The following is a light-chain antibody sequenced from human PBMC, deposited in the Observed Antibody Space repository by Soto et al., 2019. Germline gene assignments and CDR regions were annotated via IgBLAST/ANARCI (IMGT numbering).Light chain of an antibody. V-gene: IGKV3-15*01. CDR1: QSVNSN. CDR2: DAS. CDR3: QQYNFWPPLT. J-gene: IGKJ4*01. Sequence: EIVMTQSPATLSVSPGERATLSCRASQSVNSNLAWYRQKPGQAPRLLISDASTRATVVPARFSGSGSGREFTLTISSLQSEDSGIYYCQQYNFWPPLTFGGGTKVEIK.